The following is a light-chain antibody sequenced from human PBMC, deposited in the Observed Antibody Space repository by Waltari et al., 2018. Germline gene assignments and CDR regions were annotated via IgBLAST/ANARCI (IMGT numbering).Light chain of an antibody. CDR1: QTLLHSNGYNY. CDR3: MQALQTSYT. Sequence: DIVMTQSPLPLPVTPGEPASISCRSSQTLLHSNGYNYLDWYLQKPGQSPQLLIYLGSNRASWVPDRFSGSGAGTDFTLKVSRVEAEDVGVYYCMQALQTSYTFGQGTKLEIK. CDR2: LGS. J-gene: IGKJ2*01. V-gene: IGKV2-28*01.